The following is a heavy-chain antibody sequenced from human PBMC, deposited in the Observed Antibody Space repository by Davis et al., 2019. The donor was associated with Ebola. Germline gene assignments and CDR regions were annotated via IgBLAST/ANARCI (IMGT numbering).Heavy chain of an antibody. CDR2: ISAYNGNT. Sequence: ASVKVSCKASGYTFTSYGISWVRQAPGQGLEWMGWISAYNGNTNYAQKLQGRVTMTRDTSISTAYMELSRLRSDDMAVYYCARHQRFLEWLFTRDEDNWFDPWGQGTLVTVSS. CDR3: ARHQRFLEWLFTRDEDNWFDP. CDR1: GYTFTSYG. V-gene: IGHV1-18*03. D-gene: IGHD3-3*01. J-gene: IGHJ5*02.